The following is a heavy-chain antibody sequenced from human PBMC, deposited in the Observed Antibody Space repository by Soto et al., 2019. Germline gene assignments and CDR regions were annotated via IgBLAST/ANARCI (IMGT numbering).Heavy chain of an antibody. CDR2: IYYTGSP. CDR3: AKHRRPASAGYRLDY. Sequence: SETLSLTCTASGDSISNFYWSWIRQPPGKGLEWIGYIYYTGSPTYNPSLQSRGTMSIDKSKNQFSLNLRSMTAADAAVYYCAKHRRPASAGYRLDYWGPGTLVTVSS. CDR1: GDSISNFY. D-gene: IGHD5-12*01. J-gene: IGHJ4*02. V-gene: IGHV4-59*01.